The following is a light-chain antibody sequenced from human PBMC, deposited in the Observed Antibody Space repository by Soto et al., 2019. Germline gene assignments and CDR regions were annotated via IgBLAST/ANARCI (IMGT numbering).Light chain of an antibody. CDR1: QGISSW. CDR2: KAS. CDR3: QHYNSYSEA. Sequence: DIQMTHSPSTLSATVGDRVTITCRASQGISSWLAWYQQKPGKAPKLLIYKASTLKSGVPSRFSGSGSGTEFTLTISSLQPDDFATYYCQHYNSYSEAFGQGTKVDVK. J-gene: IGKJ1*01. V-gene: IGKV1-5*03.